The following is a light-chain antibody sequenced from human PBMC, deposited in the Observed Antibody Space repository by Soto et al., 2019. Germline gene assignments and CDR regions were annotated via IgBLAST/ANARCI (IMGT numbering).Light chain of an antibody. CDR3: QQYGSSPRT. Sequence: EIVLTQSTGTLSLSPGERATLSCRASQSVSSSYLAWYQQKPGQAPRLLIYGASSRATGIPDRFSGSGSGTDFTLTSSRLEPEDFAVYYCQQYGSSPRTFGPGTKVDIK. CDR2: GAS. V-gene: IGKV3-20*01. J-gene: IGKJ3*01. CDR1: QSVSSSY.